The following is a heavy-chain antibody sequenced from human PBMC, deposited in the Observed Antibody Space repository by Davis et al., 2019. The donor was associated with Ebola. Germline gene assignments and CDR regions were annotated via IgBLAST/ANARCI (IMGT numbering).Heavy chain of an antibody. J-gene: IGHJ3*02. CDR3: ARDGKGGIYLPNDAFDI. D-gene: IGHD3-16*02. V-gene: IGHV4-4*02. CDR2: IYHSGST. CDR1: GGSISSSNW. Sequence: SETLSLTCAVSGGSISSSNWWSWVRQPPGKGLEWIGEIYHSGSTNYNPSLKSRVTISVDKSKNQFSLKLSSVTAADTAVYYCARDGKGGIYLPNDAFDIWGQGTMVTVSS.